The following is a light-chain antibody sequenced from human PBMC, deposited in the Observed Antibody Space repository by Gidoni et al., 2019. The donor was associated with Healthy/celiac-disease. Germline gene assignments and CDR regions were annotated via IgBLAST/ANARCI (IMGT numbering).Light chain of an antibody. V-gene: IGLV1-40*01. CDR2: GNS. CDR1: SSYIRAGYD. J-gene: IGLJ2*01. CDR3: QSYDSSFVV. Sequence: QSVLTPPPSVSGAPGHRVPISCTGSSSYIRAGYDVHWYQQLPGTAPKLLIYGNSNRPSRVPDRFSGSKSGTSASLAITGLQAEDEADYYCQSYDSSFVVFGGGTKLTVL.